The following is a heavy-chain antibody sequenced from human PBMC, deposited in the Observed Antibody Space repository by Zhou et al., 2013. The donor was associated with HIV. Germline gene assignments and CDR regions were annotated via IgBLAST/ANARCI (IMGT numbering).Heavy chain of an antibody. CDR2: INPNSGGT. CDR3: ARDLTNYYDSSGYYYGQREAGAFDI. J-gene: IGHJ3*02. Sequence: QVQLVQSGAEVKKPGASVKVSCKASGYTFTGYYMHWVRQAPGQGLEWMGWINPNSGGTNYAQKFQGRVTMTRDTSISTAYMELSRLRSDDTAVYYCARDLTNYYDSSGYYYGQREAGAFDIWGQGTMVTVSS. CDR1: GYTFTGYY. V-gene: IGHV1-2*02. D-gene: IGHD3-22*01.